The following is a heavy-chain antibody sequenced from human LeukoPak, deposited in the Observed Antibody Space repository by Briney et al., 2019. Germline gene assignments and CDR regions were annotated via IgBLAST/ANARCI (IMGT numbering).Heavy chain of an antibody. CDR3: ARDSLYSSSSIGGFDY. CDR2: INPSGGST. D-gene: IGHD6-6*01. Sequence: ASVKVSCKASGYTFTSYYMHWVRQAPGQGLEWMGIINPSGGSTSYAQKFQGRVTMTRDTSTSTVYMELSSLRSEDTAVYYCARDSLYSSSSIGGFDYWGQGTLVTVSS. V-gene: IGHV1-46*01. J-gene: IGHJ4*02. CDR1: GYTFTSYY.